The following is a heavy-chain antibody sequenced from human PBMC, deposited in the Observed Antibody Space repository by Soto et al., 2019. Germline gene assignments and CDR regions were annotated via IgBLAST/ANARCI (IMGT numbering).Heavy chain of an antibody. V-gene: IGHV4-30-2*01. D-gene: IGHD3-3*01. J-gene: IGHJ6*02. Sequence: PSETLSLTCAVSGGSISSGGYSWSWIRQPPGKGLEWIGYIYHSGSTYYNPSPKSRVTISVDRSKNQFSLKLSSVTAADTAVYYCASFYYDFWSGYFATGEYGMDVWGQGTTVTVSS. CDR2: IYHSGST. CDR1: GGSISSGGYS. CDR3: ASFYYDFWSGYFATGEYGMDV.